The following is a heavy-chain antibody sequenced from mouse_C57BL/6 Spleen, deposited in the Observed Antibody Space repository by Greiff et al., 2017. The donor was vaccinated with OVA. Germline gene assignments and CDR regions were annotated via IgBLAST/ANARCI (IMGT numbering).Heavy chain of an antibody. CDR2: ISSGSSTI. V-gene: IGHV5-17*01. CDR1: GFTFSDYG. CDR3: ARRGNYESVYYFDY. J-gene: IGHJ2*01. D-gene: IGHD2-1*01. Sequence: EVKVEESGGGLVKPGGSLKLSCAASGFTFSDYGMHWVRQAPEKGLEWVAYISSGSSTIYYADTVKGRFTISRDNAKNTLFLQMTSLRSEDTAMYYCARRGNYESVYYFDYWGQGTTLTVSS.